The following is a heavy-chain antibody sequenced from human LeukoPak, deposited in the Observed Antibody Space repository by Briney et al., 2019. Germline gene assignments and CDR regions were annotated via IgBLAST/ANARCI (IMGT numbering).Heavy chain of an antibody. CDR3: ARSRGYYYDSSAPRIYGMDV. CDR2: INHSGST. J-gene: IGHJ6*02. V-gene: IGHV4-34*01. Sequence: SETPSLTCAVYGGSFSGYYWSWIRQPPGKGLEWIGEINHSGSTNYNPSLKSRVTISVDTSKNQFSLKLSSVTAADTAVYYCARSRGYYYDSSAPRIYGMDVWGQGTTVTVSS. D-gene: IGHD3-22*01. CDR1: GGSFSGYY.